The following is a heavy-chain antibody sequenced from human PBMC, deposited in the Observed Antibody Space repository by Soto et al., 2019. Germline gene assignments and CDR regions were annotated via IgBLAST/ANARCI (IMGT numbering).Heavy chain of an antibody. J-gene: IGHJ4*02. CDR1: GFTFSSYG. V-gene: IGHV3-33*01. Sequence: QVQLVESGGGVVQPGRSLRLSCAASGFTFSSYGMHWVRQAPGKGLEWVAVIWYDGSNKYYADSVKGRFTISRDNSKNTLYLQMNSLRAEDTAVYYCARETYYQPLLPVDWGQETLVTVSP. CDR2: IWYDGSNK. CDR3: ARETYYQPLLPVD. D-gene: IGHD1-26*01.